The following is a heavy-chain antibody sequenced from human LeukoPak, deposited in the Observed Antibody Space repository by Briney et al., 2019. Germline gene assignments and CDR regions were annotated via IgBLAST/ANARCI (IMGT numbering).Heavy chain of an antibody. Sequence: ASVKVSCKASGYTFTRYYMHWVRQAPGQGLEWMGWINPNSGGTNYAQKFQGRVTMTRDTSISTAYMELSRLRSDDTAVYYCARVLTIFPDRDYMDVWGKGTTVTVSS. V-gene: IGHV1-2*02. CDR3: ARVLTIFPDRDYMDV. CDR2: INPNSGGT. CDR1: GYTFTRYY. D-gene: IGHD3-3*01. J-gene: IGHJ6*03.